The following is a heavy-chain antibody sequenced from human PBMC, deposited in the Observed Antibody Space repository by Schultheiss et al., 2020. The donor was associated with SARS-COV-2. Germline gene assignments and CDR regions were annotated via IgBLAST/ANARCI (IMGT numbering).Heavy chain of an antibody. Sequence: ASVKVSCKASGYTFTSYYMHWVRQAPGQGLEWMGWINPNSGGTNYAQKLQGRVTMTTDTSTSTAYMELRSLRSDDTAVYYCARVPRPGIAAAGEWGQGTLVTVSS. D-gene: IGHD6-13*01. CDR1: GYTFTSYY. J-gene: IGHJ4*02. CDR2: INPNSGGT. CDR3: ARVPRPGIAAAGE. V-gene: IGHV1-2*02.